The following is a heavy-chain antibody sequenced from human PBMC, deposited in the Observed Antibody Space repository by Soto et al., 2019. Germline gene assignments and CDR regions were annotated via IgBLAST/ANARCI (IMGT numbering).Heavy chain of an antibody. D-gene: IGHD6-13*01. CDR1: GESVSSNSAA. Sequence: LSQTLSRTCAITGESVSSNSAAWNWIRQSPSRGLEWLGRTYYRSKWYNDYAVSVKSRITVNPDTSKNQFSLQLNSVTPEDTAVYYCARGEYSSSWYAFDIWGQGTMVTVSS. CDR3: ARGEYSSSWYAFDI. J-gene: IGHJ3*02. V-gene: IGHV6-1*01. CDR2: TYYRSKWYN.